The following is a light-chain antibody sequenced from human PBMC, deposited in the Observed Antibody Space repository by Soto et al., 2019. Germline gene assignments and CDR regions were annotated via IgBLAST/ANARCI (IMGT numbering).Light chain of an antibody. CDR1: QSISSY. J-gene: IGKJ1*01. V-gene: IGKV1-39*01. CDR3: QQSYSTPRT. CDR2: AAS. Sequence: DIQMTQSPSSLSASVGDRVTITCRASQSISSYLNGYQQKPGKAPKLLIYAASSLQSGVPSRFSGSGSWTDFTLTISSLQPEDFSTYYCQQSYSTPRTFGQGTKVEIK.